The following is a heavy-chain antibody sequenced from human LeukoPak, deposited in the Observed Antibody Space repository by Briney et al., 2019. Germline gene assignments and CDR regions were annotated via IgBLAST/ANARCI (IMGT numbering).Heavy chain of an antibody. D-gene: IGHD2-15*01. CDR3: ANAEVWCSGGSCYSGWFDP. V-gene: IGHV1-69*05. J-gene: IGHJ5*02. Sequence: SVKVSCKASGGTFSSYAISWVRQAPGQGLEWMGGIIPIFGTANYAQKFQGRVTITTDESTSTAYMELSSLRSEDTAVYYCANAEVWCSGGSCYSGWFDPWGQGTLVTVSS. CDR1: GGTFSSYA. CDR2: IIPIFGTA.